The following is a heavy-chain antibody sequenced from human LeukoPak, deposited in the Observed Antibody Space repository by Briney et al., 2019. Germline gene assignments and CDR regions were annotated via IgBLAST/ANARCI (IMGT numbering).Heavy chain of an antibody. J-gene: IGHJ4*02. D-gene: IGHD6-19*01. CDR1: GESIKSTSNY. CDR2: IYYSTNT. CDR3: VRRVAGTFYFDK. Sequence: PAETLSLTCSVSGESIKSTSNYWAWVRQPPGKGLEWIGHIYYSTNTYYNSSLKSRVTISDDTSKNQVSLSLRSVTAADTALYFCVRRVAGTFYFDKWGEGSLVCVSS. V-gene: IGHV4-39*01.